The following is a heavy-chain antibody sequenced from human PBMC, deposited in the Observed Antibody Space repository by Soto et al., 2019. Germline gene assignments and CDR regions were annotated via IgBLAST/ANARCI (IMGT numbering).Heavy chain of an antibody. CDR1: GFTFRDYA. CDR2: INWNSGKI. J-gene: IGHJ4*02. Sequence: GGSLRLSCAASGFTFRDYAMHWVRQAPGKGLEWVSGINWNSGKIVYADSVKGRFTISRDNSKNSLYLQMNSLRAEDTALYYCAREGPALTFDDWGQRTLVTVSS. V-gene: IGHV3-9*01. CDR3: AREGPALTFDD.